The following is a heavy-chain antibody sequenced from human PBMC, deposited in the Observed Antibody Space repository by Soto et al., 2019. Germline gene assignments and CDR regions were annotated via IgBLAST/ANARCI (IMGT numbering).Heavy chain of an antibody. CDR2: INPNTGAT. Sequence: GASVKVSCKASGYTFTGYYMHWVRQAPGQGLEWMGYINPNTGATNYAQKFRGRVTMTRDTSINTAYMELSRLTSADTAVYYCARAHGDFQSNYYYGMDVWGQGTTVTVS. CDR3: ARAHGDFQSNYYYGMDV. V-gene: IGHV1-2*02. CDR1: GYTFTGYY. J-gene: IGHJ6*02. D-gene: IGHD4-17*01.